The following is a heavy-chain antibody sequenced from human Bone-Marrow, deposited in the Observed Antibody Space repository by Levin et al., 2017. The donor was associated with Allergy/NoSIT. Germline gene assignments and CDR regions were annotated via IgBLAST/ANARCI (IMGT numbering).Heavy chain of an antibody. J-gene: IGHJ4*02. CDR1: GFTFGDYA. CDR2: IRSKAYGGTT. D-gene: IGHD2-15*01. Sequence: GESLKISCTASGFTFGDYAMSWVRQAPGKGLEWVGFIRSKAYGGTTEYAASVKGRFTISRDDSKSIAYLQMNSLKTEDTAVYYCTRDLLRFDYWGQGTLVTVSS. CDR3: TRDLLRFDY. V-gene: IGHV3-49*04.